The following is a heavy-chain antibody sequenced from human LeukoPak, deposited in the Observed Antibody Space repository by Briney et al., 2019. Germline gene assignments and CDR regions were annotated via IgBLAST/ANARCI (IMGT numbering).Heavy chain of an antibody. D-gene: IGHD2-21*02. CDR1: GFTFSTYA. V-gene: IGHV3-30*04. Sequence: GGSLRLSCAASGFTFSTYAMHWVRQAPGKGLEWVAVISFDGSNEYYADSVQGRFTISRDNSKNTLYVQMNSLRDEDTAVYYCARGRVVVTAQFRAGIDYWGQGTLVTVSS. CDR3: ARGRVVVTAQFRAGIDY. CDR2: ISFDGSNE. J-gene: IGHJ4*02.